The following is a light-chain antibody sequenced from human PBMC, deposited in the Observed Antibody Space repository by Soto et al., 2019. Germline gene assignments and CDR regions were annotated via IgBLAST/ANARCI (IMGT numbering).Light chain of an antibody. CDR1: HSVSRD. Sequence: DIVLTQSPATLSLSPGERATLSCRASHSVSRDFAWYQQKPGQAPRLLIYDASNRATGIPARFSGSGSGTDFTLTINSLQPEDFAVYYCQHRHNFGPGTKVDFK. CDR2: DAS. J-gene: IGKJ3*01. CDR3: QHRHN. V-gene: IGKV3-11*01.